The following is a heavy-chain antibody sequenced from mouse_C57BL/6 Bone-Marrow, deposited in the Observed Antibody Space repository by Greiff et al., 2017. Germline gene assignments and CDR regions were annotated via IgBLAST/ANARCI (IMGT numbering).Heavy chain of an antibody. V-gene: IGHV1-19*01. D-gene: IGHD1-1*01. CDR3: ARLTYYVEFDN. CDR2: INPYNGGT. J-gene: IGHJ2*01. Sequence: VQLQQSGPVLVKPGASVKMSCKASGYTFTDYYMNWVKQSHGKSLEWIGVINPYNGGTSYNQKFKGKATLTVDKSSSTAYMELNSLTSENSAVYYCARLTYYVEFDNWGEGTTLTVSS. CDR1: GYTFTDYY.